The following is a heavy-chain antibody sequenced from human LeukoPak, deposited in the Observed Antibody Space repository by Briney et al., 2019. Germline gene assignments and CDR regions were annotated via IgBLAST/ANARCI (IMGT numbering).Heavy chain of an antibody. CDR2: INPSGGGT. D-gene: IGHD5-12*01. Sequence: ASVKVSCKASGYTFTNYYIHWVRQAPGQGLEWMGIINPSGGGTTYAQKFQGRLTITRDMSTTTFYKELSSLGSEDTAVYYCARNIGTAVLDFWGQGTLVSVAS. V-gene: IGHV1-46*01. CDR1: GYTFTNYY. J-gene: IGHJ4*02. CDR3: ARNIGTAVLDF.